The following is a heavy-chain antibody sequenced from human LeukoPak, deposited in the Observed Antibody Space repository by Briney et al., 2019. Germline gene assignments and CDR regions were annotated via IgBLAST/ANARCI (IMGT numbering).Heavy chain of an antibody. CDR2: IIPIFGTA. Sequence: ASVKVSCKASGGTXSSYAISWVRQAPGQGLEWMAGIIPIFGTANYAQKFQGRVTITADESTSTAYMELSSLRSEDTAVYYCARDIAAVAGPTDYWGQGTLVTVSS. J-gene: IGHJ4*02. D-gene: IGHD6-19*01. V-gene: IGHV1-69*13. CDR1: GGTXSSYA. CDR3: ARDIAAVAGPTDY.